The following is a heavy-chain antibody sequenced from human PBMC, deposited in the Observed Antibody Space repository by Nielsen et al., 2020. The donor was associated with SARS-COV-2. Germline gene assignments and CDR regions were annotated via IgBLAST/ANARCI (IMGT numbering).Heavy chain of an antibody. CDR3: ARALQLWLPSDY. CDR1: GFTFKNYA. V-gene: IGHV3-33*08. J-gene: IGHJ4*02. D-gene: IGHD5-18*01. Sequence: GGSLRLSCAASGFTFKNYAMSWVRQAPGKGLEWVAAIWRDGTTTHYAESVKGRFTISRDNPNNTLFLHMMSLRAEDTAIYYCARALQLWLPSDYWGQGTLVTVSS. CDR2: IWRDGTTT.